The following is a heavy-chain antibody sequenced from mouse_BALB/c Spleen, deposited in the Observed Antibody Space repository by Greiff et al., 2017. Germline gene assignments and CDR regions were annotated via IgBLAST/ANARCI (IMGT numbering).Heavy chain of an antibody. J-gene: IGHJ3*01. CDR1: GYSITSDYA. D-gene: IGHD2-3*01. V-gene: IGHV3-2*02. CDR3: ARDGYYGFAY. Sequence: DVHLVESGPGLVKPSQSLSLTCTVTGYSITSDYAWNWIRQFPGNKLEWMGYISYSGSTSYNPSLKSRISITRDTSKNQFFLQLNSVTTEDTATYYCARDGYYGFAYWGQGTLVTVSA. CDR2: ISYSGST.